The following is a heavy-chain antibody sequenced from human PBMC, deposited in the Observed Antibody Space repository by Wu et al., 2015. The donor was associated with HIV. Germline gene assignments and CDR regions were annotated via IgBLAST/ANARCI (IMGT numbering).Heavy chain of an antibody. CDR1: GGSFSNYG. Sequence: QVQVVQSGAEVKKPGSSVKVSCRVSGGSFSNYGISWVRQAPGQGFEWMGRIIPMFTTPNYGQKFQGRVSITADESSSTAYMELSSLRSEDTAVYFCATAAVRPGSLYYDILTGPYPTYYFDYWGQGTLVTVSS. CDR2: IIPMFTTP. D-gene: IGHD3-9*01. CDR3: ATAAVRPGSLYYDILTGPYPTYYFDY. V-gene: IGHV1-69*13. J-gene: IGHJ4*02.